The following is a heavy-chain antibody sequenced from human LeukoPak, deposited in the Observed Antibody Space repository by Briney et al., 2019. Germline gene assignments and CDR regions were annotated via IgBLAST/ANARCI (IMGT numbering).Heavy chain of an antibody. V-gene: IGHV1-69*04. CDR2: IIPILGIA. Sequence: SVKVSCKASGGTFSSYAISWVRQAPGQGLEWMGRIIPILGIANYAQKFQGRVTITADKSTSTAYMELSSLRSEDTAVYYCAGDTAKYYYYYGMDVWGQGTTVTVSS. CDR1: GGTFSSYA. D-gene: IGHD5-18*01. J-gene: IGHJ6*02. CDR3: AGDTAKYYYYYGMDV.